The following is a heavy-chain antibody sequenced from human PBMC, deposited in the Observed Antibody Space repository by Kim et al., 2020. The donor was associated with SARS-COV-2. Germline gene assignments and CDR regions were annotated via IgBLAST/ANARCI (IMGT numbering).Heavy chain of an antibody. CDR3: ARGPVMATVTWAAFDI. Sequence: SLKSRVTITVDTSKNQFSLKLSSVTAADTAVYYCARGPVMATVTWAAFDIWGQGTMVTVSS. V-gene: IGHV4-34*01. J-gene: IGHJ3*02. D-gene: IGHD4-17*01.